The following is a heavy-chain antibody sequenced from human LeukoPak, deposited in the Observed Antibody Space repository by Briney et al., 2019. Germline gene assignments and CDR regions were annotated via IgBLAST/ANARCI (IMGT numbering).Heavy chain of an antibody. CDR2: IYYSGST. V-gene: IGHV4-59*01. J-gene: IGHJ4*02. Sequence: SETLSLTCTVSGGSISSYYWSWIRQPPGKGLEWIGYIYYSGSTNYNPSLKSRVTISVDTSKNQFSLKLSSVTAADTAVYYCARSYSGGWYVPYYFDYWGQGTLVTVSS. D-gene: IGHD6-19*01. CDR1: GGSISSYY. CDR3: ARSYSGGWYVPYYFDY.